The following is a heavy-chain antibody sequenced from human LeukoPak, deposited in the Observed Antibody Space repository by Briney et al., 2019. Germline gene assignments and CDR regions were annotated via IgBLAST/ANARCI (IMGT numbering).Heavy chain of an antibody. Sequence: GESLKISCKGSGYSFTSYWIGWVRQMPGKGLEWMGIIYPGDSDTRYSPSFQGQVTISADKSISTAYLQWSSLKASDTAMYYCARGDAYGDYELWFDPWGQGTQVTVSS. V-gene: IGHV5-51*01. CDR2: IYPGDSDT. J-gene: IGHJ5*02. D-gene: IGHD4-17*01. CDR3: ARGDAYGDYELWFDP. CDR1: GYSFTSYW.